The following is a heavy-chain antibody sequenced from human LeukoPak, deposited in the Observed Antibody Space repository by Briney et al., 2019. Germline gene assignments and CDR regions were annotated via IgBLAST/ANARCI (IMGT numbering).Heavy chain of an antibody. CDR2: INPNSGGT. Sequence: VASVKVSCKASGYTFTGYYMHWVRQAPGQGLEWMGWINPNSGGTNYAQKFQGRVTMTRDTSISTAYMELSSLTSDDTGMYYCARGPTLGLDIWGQGTMVTVSS. CDR1: GYTFTGYY. V-gene: IGHV1-2*02. J-gene: IGHJ3*02. CDR3: ARGPTLGLDI.